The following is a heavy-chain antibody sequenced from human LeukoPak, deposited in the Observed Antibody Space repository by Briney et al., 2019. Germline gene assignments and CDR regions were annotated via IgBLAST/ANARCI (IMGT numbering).Heavy chain of an antibody. CDR2: FSSYIGNT. J-gene: IGHJ4*02. CDR3: TRMAVDTAKVHWYYFDY. V-gene: IGHV1-18*04. Sequence: ASVKLSCNASGYTFTSYGIRWVRQAPGQALEGMGCFSSYIGNTIYAQKLQGRVTITTDTYTHTPHMAQQRQICDDSAVYFCTRMAVDTAKVHWYYFDYWGQGTLVTVSS. CDR1: GYTFTSYG. D-gene: IGHD5-18*01.